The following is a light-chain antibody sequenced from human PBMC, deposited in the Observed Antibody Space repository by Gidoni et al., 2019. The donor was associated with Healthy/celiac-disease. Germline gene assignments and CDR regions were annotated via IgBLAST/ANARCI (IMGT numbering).Light chain of an antibody. CDR2: DAS. CDR3: QQRSNWT. J-gene: IGKJ1*01. CDR1: KSVSSY. Sequence: IVLTQSPATLSVSPGERATISCRASKSVSSYLAWYQQKPGQAPRLLIYDASNRATGIPARFSGSGSGTDFTLTISSLEPEDFAVYYCQQRSNWTFGQGTKVEIK. V-gene: IGKV3-11*01.